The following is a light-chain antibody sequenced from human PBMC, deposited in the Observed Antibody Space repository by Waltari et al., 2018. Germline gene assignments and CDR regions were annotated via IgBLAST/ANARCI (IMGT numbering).Light chain of an antibody. CDR1: ALPRKY. CDR3: YSTDSSGDHRV. Sequence: SYELTQPSSVSVSPGQTTRITCSGDALPRKYASWYQQKSGQAPVLVIYEDNNRPSGIPGRFSGSSSGTMATLTISGAQVDDEADYYCYSTDSSGDHRVFGGGTKLTVL. V-gene: IGLV3-10*01. J-gene: IGLJ3*02. CDR2: EDN.